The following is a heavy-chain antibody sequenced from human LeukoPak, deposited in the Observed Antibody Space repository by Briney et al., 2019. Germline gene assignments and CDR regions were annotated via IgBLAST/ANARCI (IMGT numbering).Heavy chain of an antibody. CDR2: IYYSGST. CDR1: GASISSSNYY. CDR3: ARRVDTAMGTSEDV. J-gene: IGHJ6*02. Sequence: SETLSLTCTISGASISSSNYYWSWIRQPPGKGLEWIGYIYYSGSTNYNPSLKSRVTISVDTSKNQFSLKLSSVTAADTAVYYCARRVDTAMGTSEDVWGQGTTVTVSS. V-gene: IGHV4-61*05. D-gene: IGHD5-18*01.